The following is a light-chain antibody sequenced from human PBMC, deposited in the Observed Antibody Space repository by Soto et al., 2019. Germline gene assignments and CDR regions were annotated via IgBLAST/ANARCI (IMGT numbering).Light chain of an antibody. V-gene: IGKV3-11*02. Sequence: PGEIGTLFCRATQGVNSDLAWFQQKPGQAPRLVVYEISNRATAIPARFSGSGSGRDFTLNISSIEPEEFVAYYCQQYNKWPCTTFGQGTRLEIK. CDR2: EIS. J-gene: IGKJ5*01. CDR1: QGVNSD. CDR3: QQYNKWPCTT.